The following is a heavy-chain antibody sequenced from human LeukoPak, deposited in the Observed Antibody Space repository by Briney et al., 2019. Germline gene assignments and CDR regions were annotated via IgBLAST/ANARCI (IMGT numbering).Heavy chain of an antibody. CDR2: IYHSGST. D-gene: IGHD5-24*01. J-gene: IGHJ4*02. CDR1: GYSISSGYY. CDR3: ARGQRWLQYHLNY. V-gene: IGHV4-38-2*02. Sequence: PSETLSLTCTVSGYSISSGYYWGWIRQPPGKGLEWIGSIYHSGSTYYNPSLKSRVTISVDTSKNQFSLKLSSVTAADTAVYYCARGQRWLQYHLNYWGQGTLVTVSS.